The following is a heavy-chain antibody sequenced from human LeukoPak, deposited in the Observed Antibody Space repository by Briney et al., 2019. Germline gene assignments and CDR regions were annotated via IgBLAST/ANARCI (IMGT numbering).Heavy chain of an antibody. D-gene: IGHD3-10*01. Sequence: PSETLSLICAVYGGSFSGYYWSWIRQPPGKGLEWIGEINHSGSTNYNPSLKSRVTISVDTSKNQFSLKLSSVTAADTAVYYCARGRITMVRGVRRNWFDPWGQGTLVTVSS. CDR3: ARGRITMVRGVRRNWFDP. V-gene: IGHV4-34*01. CDR1: GGSFSGYY. CDR2: INHSGST. J-gene: IGHJ5*02.